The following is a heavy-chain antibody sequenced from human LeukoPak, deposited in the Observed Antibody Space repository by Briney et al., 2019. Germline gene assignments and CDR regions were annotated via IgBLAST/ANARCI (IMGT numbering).Heavy chain of an antibody. CDR1: GGSISSYY. J-gene: IGHJ3*02. Sequence: PSETLSLTCTVSGGSISSYYWSWIRQPAGKGLEWIGRIYTSGSTNYNPSLKSRVTMSVDTSKNQFSLKLGSVTAADTAVYYCARGGIVLAEKDAFDIWGQGTMVTVSS. CDR3: ARGGIVLAEKDAFDI. D-gene: IGHD2-8*02. V-gene: IGHV4-4*07. CDR2: IYTSGST.